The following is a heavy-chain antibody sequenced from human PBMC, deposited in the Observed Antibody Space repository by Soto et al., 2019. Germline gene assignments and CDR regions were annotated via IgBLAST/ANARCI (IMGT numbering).Heavy chain of an antibody. J-gene: IGHJ4*02. Sequence: DVQLVESGGGLVQPGGSLRLSCAASGFTFSSYWMSWVRQAPGKGLEWLANIKQDGSEKYYVDSVNGRFTISRDNAKNTLNVKMNSLRAEDTDVYYDERERRANGYFDYWGQGTLVTVSS. CDR2: IKQDGSEK. CDR3: ERERRANGYFDY. CDR1: GFTFSSYW. V-gene: IGHV3-7*01.